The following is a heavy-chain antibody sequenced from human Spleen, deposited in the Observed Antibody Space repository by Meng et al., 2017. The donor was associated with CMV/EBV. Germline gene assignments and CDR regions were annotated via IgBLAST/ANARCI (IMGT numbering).Heavy chain of an antibody. Sequence: GGSLRLSCAASGFTFSSYAMSWVRQAPGKGLEWVSAISGSGGSTYYADSVKGRFTISRDNAKNTVYLQMKSLRVEDTAIYYCVREDNWSWSEFFNHWGQGALVTVSS. V-gene: IGHV3-23*01. CDR2: ISGSGGST. D-gene: IGHD1-1*01. CDR1: GFTFSSYA. CDR3: VREDNWSWSEFFNH. J-gene: IGHJ1*01.